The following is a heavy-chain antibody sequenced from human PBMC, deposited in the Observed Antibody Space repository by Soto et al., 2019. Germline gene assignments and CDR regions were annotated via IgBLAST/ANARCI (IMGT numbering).Heavy chain of an antibody. CDR3: VKGEYYYDSSGYYPFDY. J-gene: IGHJ4*02. CDR2: ISINGGST. Sequence: GSLRLSCSASGFTFSIYAMHWVRQAPGKGLEYVSSISINGGSTHYADSVKGRFTISRDNSKNTQYLQMSSLRADDTALYYCVKGEYYYDSSGYYPFDYWGQGT. D-gene: IGHD3-22*01. V-gene: IGHV3-64D*06. CDR1: GFTFSIYA.